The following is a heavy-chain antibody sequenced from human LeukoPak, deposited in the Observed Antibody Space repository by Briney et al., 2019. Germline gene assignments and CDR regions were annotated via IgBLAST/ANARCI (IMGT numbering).Heavy chain of an antibody. CDR1: GYTFINNW. V-gene: IGHV1-46*01. CDR3: ARDRARYYDSSGYLSNDAFDI. D-gene: IGHD3-22*01. CDR2: INPTGTGT. J-gene: IGHJ3*02. Sequence: ASVKVSCKASGYTFINNWMHWVRQAPGQGLEWIGLINPTGTGTLYAQKFQGRVTMTRDMSTSTVYMKLSSLRSEDTAVYYCARDRARYYDSSGYLSNDAFDIWGQGTMVTVSS.